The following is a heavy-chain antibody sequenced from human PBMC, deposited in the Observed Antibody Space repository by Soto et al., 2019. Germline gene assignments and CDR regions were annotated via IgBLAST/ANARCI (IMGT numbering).Heavy chain of an antibody. CDR3: ARRSSGWYGEYYNGMDV. CDR2: IDPSDSYT. D-gene: IGHD6-19*01. V-gene: IGHV5-10-1*01. Sequence: GESLKISCKGSGHSFTSYWISWVRQMPGEGLEWMGRIDPSDSYTNYSPSFQGHVTISADKSISTAYLQWSSLKASDTAMYYCARRSSGWYGEYYNGMDVWGQGXTVTVYS. J-gene: IGHJ6*02. CDR1: GHSFTSYW.